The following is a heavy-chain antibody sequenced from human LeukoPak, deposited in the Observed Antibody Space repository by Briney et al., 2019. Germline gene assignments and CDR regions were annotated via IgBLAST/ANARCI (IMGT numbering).Heavy chain of an antibody. CDR3: TRDPWTGDYGYGSFDY. CDR1: GFTFSSYE. Sequence: PGGSLRLSCAASGFTFSSYEMNWVRQAPGKGLEWVSYISSSGSTIYYADSVKGRFTISRDNAKNSLYLQMNSLRAEDTAVYYCTRDPWTGDYGYGSFDYWGQGILVTVSS. CDR2: ISSSGSTI. D-gene: IGHD3/OR15-3a*01. V-gene: IGHV3-48*03. J-gene: IGHJ4*02.